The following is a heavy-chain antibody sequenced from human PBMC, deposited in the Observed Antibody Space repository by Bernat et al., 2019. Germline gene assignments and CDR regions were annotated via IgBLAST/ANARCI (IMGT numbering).Heavy chain of an antibody. CDR1: GFTFSTYW. Sequence: EVQLVESGGGLVQPGGSLRLSCAASGFTFSTYWMHWVRQVSGKGLEWVSRISGDGSRTTYADSVKGRFTISRDNAKNTLSLQMNSLRAEDTAVYYCARDGYNWDAFDIWGQGTMVTVSS. CDR3: ARDGYNWDAFDI. D-gene: IGHD5-24*01. V-gene: IGHV3-74*01. CDR2: ISGDGSRT. J-gene: IGHJ3*02.